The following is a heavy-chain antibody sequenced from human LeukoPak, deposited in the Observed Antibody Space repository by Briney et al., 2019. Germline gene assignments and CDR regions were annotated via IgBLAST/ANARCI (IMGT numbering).Heavy chain of an antibody. CDR3: ARGHYYGSGTWFDY. V-gene: IGHV1-8*01. Sequence: ASVKVSCKASGYTFTSYDINWVRQATGQGLEWMGWMIPSSGNTGYAQKFQGRVTMTRNTSISTAYMERSSLRSEDTAVYYCARGHYYGSGTWFDYWGQGTLVTVSS. CDR2: MIPSSGNT. J-gene: IGHJ4*02. D-gene: IGHD3-10*01. CDR1: GYTFTSYD.